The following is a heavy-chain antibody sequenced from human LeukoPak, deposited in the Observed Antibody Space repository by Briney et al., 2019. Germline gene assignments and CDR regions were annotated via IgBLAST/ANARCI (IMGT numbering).Heavy chain of an antibody. CDR3: ARDRVLWFGESREGFDY. Sequence: GGSLRLSCAASGFTFSYYGMHWVRQAPGKGLEWVAVISYDGNNKYYADSVKGRFTISRDNSNNTLYLQMNSLRAEDTAVYYCARDRVLWFGESREGFDYWGQGTLVTVSS. J-gene: IGHJ4*02. CDR1: GFTFSYYG. CDR2: ISYDGNNK. V-gene: IGHV3-30*03. D-gene: IGHD3-10*01.